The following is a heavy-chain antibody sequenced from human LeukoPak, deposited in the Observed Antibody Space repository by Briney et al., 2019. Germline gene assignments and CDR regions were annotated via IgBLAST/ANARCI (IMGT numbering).Heavy chain of an antibody. Sequence: GGSLRLSCVASGFTFSSHTMSWVRQAPGKGLEWVSAISGSGGSTYYPDSVKGRFTISRDNSKNTLDLQMNSLRTEDTAMYYCARGDDSSGYFYSYFDYWGQGTLVTVSS. V-gene: IGHV3-23*01. CDR2: ISGSGGST. CDR3: ARGDDSSGYFYSYFDY. CDR1: GFTFSSHT. J-gene: IGHJ4*02. D-gene: IGHD3-22*01.